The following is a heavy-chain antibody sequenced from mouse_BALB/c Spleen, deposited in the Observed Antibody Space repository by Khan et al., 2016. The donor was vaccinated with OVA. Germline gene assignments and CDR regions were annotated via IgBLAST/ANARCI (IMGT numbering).Heavy chain of an antibody. V-gene: IGHV3-2*02. J-gene: IGHJ2*01. CDR3: ARGNYYGYYFDN. CDR1: GYSITSGYA. CDR2: ISYSGGT. D-gene: IGHD1-1*01. Sequence: VQLKESGPGLVKPSQSLSLTCTVTGYSITSGYAWNWIRQFPGNKLEWMGYISYSGGTSYDPSLKSRISITRDTSKNLFFLQLNSVTTEDTATNYCARGNYYGYYFDNWGQGTTLTVSS.